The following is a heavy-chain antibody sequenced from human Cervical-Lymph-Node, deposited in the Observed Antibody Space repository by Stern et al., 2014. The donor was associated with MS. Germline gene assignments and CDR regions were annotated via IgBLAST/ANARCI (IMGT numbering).Heavy chain of an antibody. CDR3: ATGSTVTMYWYFDL. D-gene: IGHD4-17*01. Sequence: QVQLVESGPGLVKPSETLSLTCTVSGGSISSYYWSWIRQPPGKGLEWIGYIYYSGSTNYNPSLKSRVTISVDTSKNQFSLKLSSVTAADTAVYYCATGSTVTMYWYFDLWGRGTLVTVSS. CDR2: IYYSGST. CDR1: GGSISSYY. J-gene: IGHJ2*01. V-gene: IGHV4-59*01.